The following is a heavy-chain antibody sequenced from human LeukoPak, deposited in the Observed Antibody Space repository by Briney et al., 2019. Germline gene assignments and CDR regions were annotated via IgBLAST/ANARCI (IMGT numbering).Heavy chain of an antibody. CDR2: IKQDGSEK. CDR1: GFTFSRYW. D-gene: IGHD6-13*01. Sequence: GGSLRLSCAASGFTFSRYWMSWVRQAPGKGLEWVANIKQDGSEKYYVDSVKGRFTISRDNAKNSLYLQMNSLRAEDTAVYYCAKGIRAAALYYCDYWGQGTLVTVSS. V-gene: IGHV3-7*05. CDR3: AKGIRAAALYYCDY. J-gene: IGHJ4*02.